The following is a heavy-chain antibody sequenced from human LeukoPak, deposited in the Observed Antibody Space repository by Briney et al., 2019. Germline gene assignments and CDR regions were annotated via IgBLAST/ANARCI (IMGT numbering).Heavy chain of an antibody. CDR1: GGSFSGYY. Sequence: SETLSLTCAVYGGSFSGYYWSWIRQPPGKGLEWIGEINHSGSTNYNPSLKSRVTISVDTSKNQFSLKLSSVTAADTAVYYCARAGYHVSWYYYMDVWGKGTTVTVSS. D-gene: IGHD2-2*01. J-gene: IGHJ6*03. CDR3: ARAGYHVSWYYYMDV. CDR2: INHSGST. V-gene: IGHV4-34*01.